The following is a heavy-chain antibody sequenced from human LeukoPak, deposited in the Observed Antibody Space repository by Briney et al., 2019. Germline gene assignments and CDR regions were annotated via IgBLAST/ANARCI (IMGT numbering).Heavy chain of an antibody. D-gene: IGHD3-10*01. CDR1: GYIFASYG. J-gene: IGHJ4*02. CDR3: ARDTALIITPGGPDY. CDR2: ISAYNGDT. Sequence: ASVKVSCKASGYIFASYGISWVRQAPGQGLEWMGWISAYNGDTKYAQNLQGRVTLTTDTSTGTAYMELRSLTSDDTALYYCARDTALIITPGGPDYWGRGTPITVSS. V-gene: IGHV1-18*01.